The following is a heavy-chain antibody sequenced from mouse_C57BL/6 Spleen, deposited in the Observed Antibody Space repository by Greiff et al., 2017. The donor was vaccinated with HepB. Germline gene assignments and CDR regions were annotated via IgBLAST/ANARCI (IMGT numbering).Heavy chain of an antibody. D-gene: IGHD2-12*01. CDR2: ISYDGSN. CDR3: ARGGVYDDWFAY. J-gene: IGHJ3*01. CDR1: GYSITSGYY. Sequence: EVKLMESGPGLVKPSQSLSLTCSVTGYSITSGYYWNWIRQFPGNKLEWMGYISYDGSNNYNPSLKNRISITRDTSKNQFFLKLNSVTTEDTATYYCARGGVYDDWFAYWGQGTLVTVSA. V-gene: IGHV3-6*01.